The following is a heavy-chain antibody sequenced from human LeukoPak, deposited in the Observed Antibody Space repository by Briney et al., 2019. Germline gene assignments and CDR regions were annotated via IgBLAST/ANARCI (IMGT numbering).Heavy chain of an antibody. CDR2: IRYDGSNK. J-gene: IGHJ6*03. CDR1: GFTFSSYG. CDR3: AKEGSDFWSGYSMDV. D-gene: IGHD3-3*01. V-gene: IGHV3-30*02. Sequence: GGSLRLSCAASGFTFSSYGMHWVRQAPGKGLEWEAFIRYDGSNKYYADSVKGRFTISRDNSKNTLYLQMNSLRAEDTAVYYCAKEGSDFWSGYSMDVWGKRTTVTVSS.